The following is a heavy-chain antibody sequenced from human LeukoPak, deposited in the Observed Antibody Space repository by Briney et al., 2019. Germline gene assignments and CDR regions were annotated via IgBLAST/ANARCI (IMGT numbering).Heavy chain of an antibody. CDR2: ILYVGSHK. Sequence: GGSLRLSCTASGFTLSSHAMHWVRQAPGKGLEWVAVILYVGSHKYYADSVKGRFTISRDNSKNTLYLQMNSLRAEDTAVYYCARDTAMANYYYYYMDVWGKGTTVTVSS. CDR3: ARDTAMANYYYYYMDV. D-gene: IGHD5-18*01. J-gene: IGHJ6*03. V-gene: IGHV3-30-3*01. CDR1: GFTLSSHA.